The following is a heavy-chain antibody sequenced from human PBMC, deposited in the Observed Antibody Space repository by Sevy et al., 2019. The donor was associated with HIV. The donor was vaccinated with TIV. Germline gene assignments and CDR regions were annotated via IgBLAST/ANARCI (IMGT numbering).Heavy chain of an antibody. D-gene: IGHD3-3*01. CDR3: ARGGTIVGVVIPRNYFDY. J-gene: IGHJ4*02. V-gene: IGHV1-2*02. CDR1: GYTFTGYY. Sequence: ASVKVSCKASGYTFTGYYMHWVRQAPGQGLEWMGWINPNSGGTNYAQKFQGRVTMTRDTSISTAYMELGRLRSDDTAVYYCARGGTIVGVVIPRNYFDYWGQGTLVTVSS. CDR2: INPNSGGT.